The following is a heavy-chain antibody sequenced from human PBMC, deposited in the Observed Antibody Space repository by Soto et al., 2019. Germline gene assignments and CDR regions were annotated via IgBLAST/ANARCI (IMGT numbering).Heavy chain of an antibody. V-gene: IGHV4-30-2*06. CDR3: ASSRVVTTYFDY. CDR2: IYNSGST. J-gene: IGHJ4*02. Sequence: QLQLQESGSRLVKPSQTLSLTCAVSGGSISRAGYSWSWIRQSPGKGLEWIGNIYNSGSTFYNPSPKSRITISVDRYKNQLPLPLHSVTAADTDVDYCASSRVVTTYFDYWGQGTLVTVSS. CDR1: GGSISRAGYS. D-gene: IGHD2-21*02.